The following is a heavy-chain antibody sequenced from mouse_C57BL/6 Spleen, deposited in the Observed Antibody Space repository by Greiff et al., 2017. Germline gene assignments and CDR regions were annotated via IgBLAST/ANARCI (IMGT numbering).Heavy chain of an antibody. J-gene: IGHJ3*01. V-gene: IGHV1-64*01. CDR2: IHPNSGST. CDR1: GYTFTSYW. D-gene: IGHD2-5*01. Sequence: VQLQQPGAELVKPGASVKLSCKASGYTFTSYWMHWVKQRPGQGLEWIGMIHPNSGSTNYNEKFKSKATLTVDKSSSTAYMQLSSLTSEDSAVXYCARWNSNYPWFAYWGQGTLVTVSA. CDR3: ARWNSNYPWFAY.